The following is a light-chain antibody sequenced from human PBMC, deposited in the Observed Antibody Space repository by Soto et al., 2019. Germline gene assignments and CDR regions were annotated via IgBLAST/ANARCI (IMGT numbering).Light chain of an antibody. CDR2: GAS. J-gene: IGKJ4*01. Sequence: EIVLTQSPGTLSLSPGERATLSCRASQSVSSSYLAWYQQKPGQAPRLLIYGASSRATGIPDRFSGSGSGTYFTLTIRRLEHEDFAVYYCQQYGSSPFTFGGGTKVEIK. V-gene: IGKV3-20*01. CDR3: QQYGSSPFT. CDR1: QSVSSSY.